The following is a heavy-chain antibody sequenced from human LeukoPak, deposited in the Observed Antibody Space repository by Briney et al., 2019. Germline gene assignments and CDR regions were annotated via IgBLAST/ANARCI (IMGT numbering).Heavy chain of an antibody. CDR1: GFTLRSYD. D-gene: IGHD5-12*01. V-gene: IGHV3-23*01. Sequence: GGSLRLSCAASGFTLRSYDMSWVRQAPGKGLEWVAATSGSGVNSYYADSVRGRFAISRDNSQNTLYLQMDSLRAEDTALYYCAKEYSGYDFDYWGQGTLVTVSS. J-gene: IGHJ4*02. CDR3: AKEYSGYDFDY. CDR2: TSGSGVNS.